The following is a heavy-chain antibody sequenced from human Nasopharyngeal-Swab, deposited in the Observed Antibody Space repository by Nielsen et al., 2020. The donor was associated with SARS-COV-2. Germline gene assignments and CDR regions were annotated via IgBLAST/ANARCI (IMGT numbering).Heavy chain of an antibody. Sequence: GESLKISCAASGFTVSSNYMSWVRQAPGKGLEWVSAIYSGGSTYYADSVKGRFTISRDNSKNTLYLQMNSLRAEDTAVYYCARDVTGTTNYYYYGMDVWGQGTTVTVSS. CDR3: ARDVTGTTNYYYYGMDV. V-gene: IGHV3-66*01. CDR1: GFTVSSNY. J-gene: IGHJ6*02. CDR2: IYSGGST. D-gene: IGHD1-7*01.